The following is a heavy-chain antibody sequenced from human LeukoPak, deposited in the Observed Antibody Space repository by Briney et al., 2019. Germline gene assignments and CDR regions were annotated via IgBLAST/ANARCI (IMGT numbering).Heavy chain of an antibody. CDR1: GGTFSNYA. CDR3: ARDPPGRPYSSSSYG. J-gene: IGHJ4*02. D-gene: IGHD6-6*01. Sequence: SVKVSCKASGGTFSNYAISWVRQAPGQGLEWMGGIIPMFGTANYAQKFQGRVTITADKSTSTAYMELSSLRSEDTAVYYCARDPPGRPYSSSSYGWGQGTLVTVSS. CDR2: IIPMFGTA. V-gene: IGHV1-69*06.